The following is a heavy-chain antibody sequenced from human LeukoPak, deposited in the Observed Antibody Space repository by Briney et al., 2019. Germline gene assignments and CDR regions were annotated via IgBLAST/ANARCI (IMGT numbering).Heavy chain of an antibody. CDR2: IKQDGSEK. Sequence: GGSLRLSCAAPGFTFSSYWMSWVRQAPGKGLEWVANIKQDGSEKYYVDSVKGRFTISRDNAKNSLYLQMNSLRAEDTAVYYCARVFYDFWSGYTPHIDYWGQGTLVTVSS. J-gene: IGHJ4*02. V-gene: IGHV3-7*01. CDR1: GFTFSSYW. CDR3: ARVFYDFWSGYTPHIDY. D-gene: IGHD3-3*01.